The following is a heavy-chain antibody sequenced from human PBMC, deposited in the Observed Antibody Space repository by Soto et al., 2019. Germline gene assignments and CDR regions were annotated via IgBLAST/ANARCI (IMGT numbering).Heavy chain of an antibody. CDR1: GGSISSGDYY. Sequence: QVQLQESGPGLVKPSQTLSLTCTVSGGSISSGDYYWSWIRQPPXKGLXWIGYIYYSGSTYYNPSLKSRVTISVDTSKNQFSLKXSXVTAADTAXXXCXXXXXXXXLRPRNYIAFDIWGQGTMVTVSS. V-gene: IGHV4-30-4*01. CDR2: IYYSGST. D-gene: IGHD1-7*01. J-gene: IGHJ3*02. CDR3: XXXXXXXXLRPRNYIAFDI.